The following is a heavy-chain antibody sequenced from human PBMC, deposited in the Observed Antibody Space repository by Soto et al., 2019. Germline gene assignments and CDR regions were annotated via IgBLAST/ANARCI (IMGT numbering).Heavy chain of an antibody. V-gene: IGHV1-2*02. CDR2: IYPKSGGT. Sequence: ASVKVSIKASWYTFTSNYMHWVRQAPGQGLEWMGWIYPKSGGTTFAQKFQGRVTISVDTFKNQFSLDLSAVTAADTAVYYCARALANYYGPGTYPPAGRSRFDPWGQGTLVTVSS. J-gene: IGHJ5*02. CDR3: ARALANYYGPGTYPPAGRSRFDP. CDR1: WYTFTSNY. D-gene: IGHD3-10*01.